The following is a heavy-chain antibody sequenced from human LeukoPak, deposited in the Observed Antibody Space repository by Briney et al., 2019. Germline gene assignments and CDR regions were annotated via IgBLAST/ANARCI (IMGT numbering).Heavy chain of an antibody. J-gene: IGHJ4*02. V-gene: IGHV3-11*01. CDR3: ARGDYSSSWSHYFDY. Sequence: GGSLRLSCAASGFTFSDYYMSWIRQAPGKGLEWVSYISSSGGTIYYADSVKGRFTISRDNAKNSLYLQMNSLRADDTAVYYCARGDYSSSWSHYFDYWGQGTLVTASS. CDR1: GFTFSDYY. D-gene: IGHD6-13*01. CDR2: ISSSGGTI.